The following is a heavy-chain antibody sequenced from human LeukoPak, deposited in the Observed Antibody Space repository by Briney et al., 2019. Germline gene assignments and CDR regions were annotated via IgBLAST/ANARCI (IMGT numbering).Heavy chain of an antibody. CDR3: ARGAMWAYYFDF. Sequence: GGSLRLSCAASGFTVSSNYMSWVRQAPGKGLVWVSRIKFDGSSTNYADSVKGRFTISRDNAKNTLYLQMNSLRAEDTAVYYCARGAMWAYYFDFWGQGTLVTVSS. J-gene: IGHJ4*02. V-gene: IGHV3-74*01. CDR2: IKFDGSST. D-gene: IGHD2-2*01. CDR1: GFTVSSNY.